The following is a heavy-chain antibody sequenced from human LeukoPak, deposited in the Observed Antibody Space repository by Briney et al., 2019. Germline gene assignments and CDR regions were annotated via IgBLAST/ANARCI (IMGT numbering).Heavy chain of an antibody. V-gene: IGHV4-4*07. Sequence: SETLSLTCTVSGGSISSYYWSWIRQPAGNGLEWIGRIYTSGSTNYNPSLKSRVTMSADTSKNQFSLKLSSVTTADTAVYYRARDQRWLQLDYWGQGTLVTVSS. CDR3: ARDQRWLQLDY. CDR1: GGSISSYY. D-gene: IGHD5-24*01. CDR2: IYTSGST. J-gene: IGHJ4*02.